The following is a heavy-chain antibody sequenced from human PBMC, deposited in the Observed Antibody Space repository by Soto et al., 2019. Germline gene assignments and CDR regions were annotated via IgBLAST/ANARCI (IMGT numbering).Heavy chain of an antibody. V-gene: IGHV4-39*01. CDR1: GGSISSSSYY. Sequence: LSETLSLTCTVSGGSISSSSYYWGWIRQPPGKGLEWIGSIYYSGSAYYNPSLKSRVTISVDTSKNQFSLKLSSVTAADTAVYYCAGFSSGWDYYGMDVWGQGTTVTVSS. CDR3: AGFSSGWDYYGMDV. J-gene: IGHJ6*02. CDR2: IYYSGSA. D-gene: IGHD6-19*01.